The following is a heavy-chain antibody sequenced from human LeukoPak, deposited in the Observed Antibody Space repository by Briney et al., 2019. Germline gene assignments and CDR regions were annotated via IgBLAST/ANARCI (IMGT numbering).Heavy chain of an antibody. Sequence: GRSLRLSCAASGFTFSSYGMHSVRQAPGKGLEWVAVISYDGSNKYYADSVKGRFTISRDNSKNTLYLQMNSLRAEDTAVYYCAKVPAASRYYFDYWGQGTLVTVSP. CDR2: ISYDGSNK. CDR1: GFTFSSYG. D-gene: IGHD2-2*01. V-gene: IGHV3-30*18. CDR3: AKVPAASRYYFDY. J-gene: IGHJ4*02.